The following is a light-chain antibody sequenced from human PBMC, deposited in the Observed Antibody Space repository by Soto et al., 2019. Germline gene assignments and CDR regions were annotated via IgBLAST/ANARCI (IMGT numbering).Light chain of an antibody. J-gene: IGLJ3*02. CDR1: SSDVGAYNY. CDR3: SSFASSNTWV. Sequence: QSALTQPPSASGSPGQSVTISCTGTSSDVGAYNYVSWYQQHAGKAPKLVIYEVTKRPSGVPDRFSGSKSANTASLTGSGLQAEDEAEYYCSSFASSNTWVFGGGTKVTFL. V-gene: IGLV2-8*01. CDR2: EVT.